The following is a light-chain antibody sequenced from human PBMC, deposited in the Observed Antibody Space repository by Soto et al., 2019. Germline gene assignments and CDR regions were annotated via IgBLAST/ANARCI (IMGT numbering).Light chain of an antibody. CDR2: DVS. V-gene: IGKV3-11*01. CDR3: HHRSSWPAT. Sequence: ETVLTQSPAILSLSPGEGATLSCRASQSVGSALAWYQQKPGQAPRLLIHDVSIRATGVPARFSGSGSGTGFTLTISNLASEDFAVYYCHHRSSWPATFGQGTKVEI. J-gene: IGKJ1*01. CDR1: QSVGSA.